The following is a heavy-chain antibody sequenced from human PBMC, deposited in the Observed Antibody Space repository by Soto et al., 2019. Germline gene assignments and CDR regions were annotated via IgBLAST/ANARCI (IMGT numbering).Heavy chain of an antibody. J-gene: IGHJ3*02. V-gene: IGHV1-69*12. D-gene: IGHD1-26*01. CDR2: IIPIFGTT. CDR1: GGTFNNYA. Sequence: QVQLVQSGTEVRKPGSSVKVSCKTSGGTFNNYAISWVRQAPGQGLEWMGGIIPIFGTTDYGQKFQGRVTITADEPTSTAYMELSSLRSEDTAVYYCARAADLNSYDAFDIWGQGTMVTVSS. CDR3: ARAADLNSYDAFDI.